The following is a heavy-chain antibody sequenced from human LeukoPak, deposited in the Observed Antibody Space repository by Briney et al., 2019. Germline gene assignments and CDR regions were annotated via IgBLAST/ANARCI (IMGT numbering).Heavy chain of an antibody. J-gene: IGHJ4*02. Sequence: ASVKVSCKASGYTFTNYYISWVRQAPGQGLEWMGWISAYNGNTNYAQKLQGRVTMTTDTSTSTAYMELRSLRSDDTAVYYCARASRPTYYYDSSGYLGDYWGQGTLVTVSS. V-gene: IGHV1-18*01. CDR2: ISAYNGNT. CDR3: ARASRPTYYYDSSGYLGDY. CDR1: GYTFTNYY. D-gene: IGHD3-22*01.